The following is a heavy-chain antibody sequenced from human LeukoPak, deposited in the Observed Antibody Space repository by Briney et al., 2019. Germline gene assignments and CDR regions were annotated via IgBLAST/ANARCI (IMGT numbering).Heavy chain of an antibody. CDR1: GGSTSSSNYY. J-gene: IGHJ5*02. Sequence: PSETLSLTCTVSGGSTSSSNYYWGWIRQPPGKGLEWIGGMHYSGNTYYNPSLESRVTISVDASKNQFSLKLSSVTATDTAVYYCARGGYFWRGYYGANWFDPWGQGTLVTVSS. CDR2: MHYSGNT. D-gene: IGHD3-3*01. V-gene: IGHV4-39*01. CDR3: ARGGYFWRGYYGANWFDP.